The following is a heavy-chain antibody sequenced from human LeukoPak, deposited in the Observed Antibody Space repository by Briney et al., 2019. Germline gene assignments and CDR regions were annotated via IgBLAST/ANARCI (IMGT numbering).Heavy chain of an antibody. CDR1: GGSISSYY. CDR2: IYYSGST. V-gene: IGHV4-59*01. Sequence: LSETLSLTCTVSGGSISSYYWSWIRQPPGKGLEWIGYIYYSGSTNYNPSLKSRVTISVDTSKNQFSLKLRSVTAADTAVYYCARDPISGDSYMDVWGKGTTVTVSS. CDR3: ARDPISGDSYMDV. D-gene: IGHD3-10*01. J-gene: IGHJ6*03.